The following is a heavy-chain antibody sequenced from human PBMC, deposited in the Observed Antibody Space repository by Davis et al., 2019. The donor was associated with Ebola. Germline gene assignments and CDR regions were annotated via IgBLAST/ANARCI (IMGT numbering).Heavy chain of an antibody. CDR1: GYTFTSYG. D-gene: IGHD3-3*01. CDR2: ISAYNGNT. V-gene: IGHV1-18*01. Sequence: AASVKVSCKASGYTFTSYGISWVRQAPGQGLEWMGWISAYNGNTNYAQKLQGRVTMTTDTSTSTAYMELRSLRSDDTAVYYCARGYYDFWSGYLSDYYYGMDVWGQGTTVTVSS. CDR3: ARGYYDFWSGYLSDYYYGMDV. J-gene: IGHJ6*02.